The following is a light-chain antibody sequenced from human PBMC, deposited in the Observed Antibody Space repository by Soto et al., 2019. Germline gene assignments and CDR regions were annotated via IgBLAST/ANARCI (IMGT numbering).Light chain of an antibody. Sequence: EIVMTQSPATLSVSPGERASLSCRASQSVSGNLAWYQQKPGQAPRLLIYGASTRATGIPARFSGSGSGTEFTLTISSLQSEDFAVYYCQQYNNWPLTFGQGTKVEIK. CDR3: QQYNNWPLT. J-gene: IGKJ1*01. CDR1: QSVSGN. CDR2: GAS. V-gene: IGKV3-15*01.